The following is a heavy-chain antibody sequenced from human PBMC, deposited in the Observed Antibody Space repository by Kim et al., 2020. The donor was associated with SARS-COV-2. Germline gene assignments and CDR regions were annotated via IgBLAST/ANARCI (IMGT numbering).Heavy chain of an antibody. Sequence: GGCLRLSCAASGLTVSSNYMSWVRQAPGKGLEWVSVFYSGGSTYYADSVEGRFTISRDDSKNTLYLQMNSLGGEDTAVYYCASGRPRGWTYFAYWGQGTLVTVSS. D-gene: IGHD6-19*01. CDR1: GLTVSSNY. J-gene: IGHJ4*02. V-gene: IGHV3-53*01. CDR2: FYSGGST. CDR3: ASGRPRGWTYFAY.